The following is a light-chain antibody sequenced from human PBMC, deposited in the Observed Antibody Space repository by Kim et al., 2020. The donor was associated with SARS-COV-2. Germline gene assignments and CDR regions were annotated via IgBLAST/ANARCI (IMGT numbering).Light chain of an antibody. Sequence: GQSITISRTGTSSDVGGYNYVSWYQQHPAKAPTLMIYDVSHRPSGVSNRFSGSKSGNTASLTISGLQAEDEADYYCSSYTSSSTLVFGGGTKVTVL. CDR3: SSYTSSSTLV. V-gene: IGLV2-14*03. CDR2: DVS. CDR1: SSDVGGYNY. J-gene: IGLJ3*02.